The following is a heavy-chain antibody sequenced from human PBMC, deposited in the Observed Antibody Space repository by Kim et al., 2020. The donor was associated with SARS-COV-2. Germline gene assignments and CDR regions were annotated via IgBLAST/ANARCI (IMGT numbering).Heavy chain of an antibody. D-gene: IGHD3-10*01. Sequence: WGSLRLSCAASGFTFSDYYMSWIRQAPGKGLEWVSYISNSGSTIYYADSVKGRFTISRDNAKNSLYLQMNSLRAEDTAVYYCARVEGIWFGELPPPDVWGQGTTVTVSS. J-gene: IGHJ6*02. V-gene: IGHV3-11*01. CDR1: GFTFSDYY. CDR2: ISNSGSTI. CDR3: ARVEGIWFGELPPPDV.